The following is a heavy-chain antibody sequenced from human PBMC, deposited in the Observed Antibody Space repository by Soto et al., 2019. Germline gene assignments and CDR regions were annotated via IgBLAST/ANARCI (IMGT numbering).Heavy chain of an antibody. CDR2: ISNSGNAM. J-gene: IGHJ6*02. Sequence: QVPVMESGGGLVKPGGSLRLSCEASGFTFSDHYMSWARQAPGKGLEWVSHISNSGNAMYYADSVKGRFTISRDNAKNSLYLQMNNLRAEDTAVYYCARDRQPSSYIGLDVWGQGTTVIVSS. D-gene: IGHD4-4*01. CDR1: GFTFSDHY. V-gene: IGHV3-11*01. CDR3: ARDRQPSSYIGLDV.